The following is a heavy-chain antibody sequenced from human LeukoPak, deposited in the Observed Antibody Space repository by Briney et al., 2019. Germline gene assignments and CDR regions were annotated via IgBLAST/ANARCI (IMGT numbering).Heavy chain of an antibody. J-gene: IGHJ5*02. CDR3: AREGHDFWSGSRGWFDP. CDR2: VYHTGIT. Sequence: PSGTLSLTCAVSGGSISSSNWWSWVRQTPGRGLEWIGEVYHTGITNYNPSLKSRVAISADKSKNQFSLELRSVTATDTAVYYCAREGHDFWSGSRGWFDPWGPGTLVAVSS. V-gene: IGHV4-4*02. CDR1: GGSISSSNW. D-gene: IGHD3-3*01.